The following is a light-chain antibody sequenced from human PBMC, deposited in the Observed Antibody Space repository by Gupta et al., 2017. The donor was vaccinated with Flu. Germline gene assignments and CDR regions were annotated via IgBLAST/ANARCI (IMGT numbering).Light chain of an antibody. CDR2: RNY. CDR3: AAWDDSPNAYV. J-gene: IGLJ1*01. CDR1: RSNLGSNY. V-gene: IGLV1-44*01. Sequence: QSVLTQPASASGAAWRWGTSSCSGSRSNLGSNYVRWYQQVPGTAPQLLIHRNYERPSGVPDRFSGSKSGTSASLAISGFQSEDEADYYCAAWDDSPNAYVFGAGTAVSLL.